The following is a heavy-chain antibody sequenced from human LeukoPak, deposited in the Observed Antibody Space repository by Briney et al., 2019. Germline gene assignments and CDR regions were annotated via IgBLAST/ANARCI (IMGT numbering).Heavy chain of an antibody. CDR2: MNPYSGNT. V-gene: IGHV1-8*02. J-gene: IGHJ5*01. D-gene: IGHD3-10*01. CDR3: ARMHYYDSGTINWFDS. Sequence: GASVKVSCKASGYTFTNYDINWVRQATGQGLEWMGWMNPYSGNTGYAQKFQGRVTMTRNTSTSTAYMELRSLRSDDTAVYYCARMHYYDSGTINWFDSWGQGTLVTVSS. CDR1: GYTFTNYD.